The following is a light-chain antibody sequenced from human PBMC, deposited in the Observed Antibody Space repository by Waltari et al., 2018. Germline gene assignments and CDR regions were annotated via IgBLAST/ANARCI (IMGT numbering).Light chain of an antibody. CDR2: DVS. J-gene: IGKJ4*01. CDR3: QQRNKWPVT. CDR1: QSVANY. V-gene: IGKV3-11*01. Sequence: DIVLTQSLATLSLSPGERATLSCRASQSVANYLAWYQQKPGQAPRLLIYDVSNRATDIPARFSGSGFATDFTLTISDLKPEDIAVYYCQQRNKWPVTFGGGTKVEIK.